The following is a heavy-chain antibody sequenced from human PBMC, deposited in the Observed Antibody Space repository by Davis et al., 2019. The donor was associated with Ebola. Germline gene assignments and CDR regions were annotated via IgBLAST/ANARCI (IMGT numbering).Heavy chain of an antibody. J-gene: IGHJ4*02. V-gene: IGHV1-2*02. CDR3: ARDQAAAPSNDYGDYGLY. D-gene: IGHD4-17*01. Sequence: ASVKVSCKASGYTFTGYYMHWVRQAPGQGLEWMGWINPNSGGTNYAQKFQGRVTMTRDTSISTAYMELSRLRSDDTAVYYCARDQAAAPSNDYGDYGLYWGQGTLVTVSS. CDR1: GYTFTGYY. CDR2: INPNSGGT.